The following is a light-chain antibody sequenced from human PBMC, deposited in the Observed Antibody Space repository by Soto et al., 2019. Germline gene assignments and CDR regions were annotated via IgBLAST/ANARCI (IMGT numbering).Light chain of an antibody. Sequence: QSALTQPASVSGSPGQSITVSCVGTSGDIGDYNYVSWYQQHPGKVPKVIIYDVSNRPSGVSYRFSGTKSGNTASLTVSGLQAEDEADYYCCSYTRIGTLIFGTGTQLTVL. CDR3: CSYTRIGTLI. V-gene: IGLV2-14*01. J-gene: IGLJ1*01. CDR1: SGDIGDYNY. CDR2: DVS.